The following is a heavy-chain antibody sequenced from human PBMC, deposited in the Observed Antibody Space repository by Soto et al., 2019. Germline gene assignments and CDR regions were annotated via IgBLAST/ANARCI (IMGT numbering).Heavy chain of an antibody. Sequence: PSETLSLTCTVSGGSISSGDYYWSWIRQPPGKGLEWIGYIYYSGSTYYNPSLKSRVTISVDTSKNQFSLKLSSVTAADTAVYYCARERRYCSGGSCYSGYYYGMDVWGQGTTVTVSS. CDR2: IYYSGST. D-gene: IGHD2-15*01. CDR1: GGSISSGDYY. CDR3: ARERRYCSGGSCYSGYYYGMDV. V-gene: IGHV4-30-4*01. J-gene: IGHJ6*02.